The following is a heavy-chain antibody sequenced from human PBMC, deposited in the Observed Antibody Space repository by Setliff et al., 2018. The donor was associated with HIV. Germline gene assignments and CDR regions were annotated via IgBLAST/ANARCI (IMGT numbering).Heavy chain of an antibody. CDR3: AKDGVPRDFDI. V-gene: IGHV3-23*01. CDR1: GFTFSAYA. Sequence: GGSLRLSCAASGFTFSAYAMTWVRQAPGKGLEWVSATTSNGRTTDYAESVRGRFILSRDNSGNTLYLQVNSLRAEDTAVYYCAKDGVPRDFDIWGQGTMV. D-gene: IGHD2-8*01. CDR2: TTSNGRTT. J-gene: IGHJ3*02.